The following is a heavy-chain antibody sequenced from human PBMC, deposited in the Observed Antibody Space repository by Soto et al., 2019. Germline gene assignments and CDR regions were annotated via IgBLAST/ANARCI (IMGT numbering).Heavy chain of an antibody. CDR3: ARDSAAGRGLDY. V-gene: IGHV3-33*01. Sequence: QVQLVESGGGVVQPGRSLRLSCAASGFTFSHFGMHWVRQAPGKGLESVAIIWYDGSHEYYADSVKGRFTISRDNSKNTLSLQMNSLTAEDTALYYWARDSAAGRGLDYWGQGTLVTVSS. CDR2: IWYDGSHE. CDR1: GFTFSHFG. D-gene: IGHD6-19*01. J-gene: IGHJ4*02.